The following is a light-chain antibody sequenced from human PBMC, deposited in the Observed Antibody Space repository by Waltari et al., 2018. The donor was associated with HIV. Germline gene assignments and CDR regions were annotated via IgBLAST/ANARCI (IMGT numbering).Light chain of an antibody. CDR3: CACAGSTTYVI. V-gene: IGLV2-23*02. CDR1: SSDVGGYNL. CDR2: EVS. Sequence: QSALTQPASVSGSPGQSITISCTGTSSDVGGYNLVSWYQQHPGTAPKLMSYEVSKRPSGVSNRFSGSKSGNTASRTISGLQAEDEADYYCCACAGSTTYVIFGGGTKLTVL. J-gene: IGLJ2*01.